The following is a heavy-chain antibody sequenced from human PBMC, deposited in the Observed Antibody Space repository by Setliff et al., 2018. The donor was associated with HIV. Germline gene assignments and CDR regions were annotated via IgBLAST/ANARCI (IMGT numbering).Heavy chain of an antibody. V-gene: IGHV3-23*01. CDR2: ISSRGTDT. CDR1: GGSISSSN. CDR3: FLRSTITS. J-gene: IGHJ4*02. D-gene: IGHD5-12*01. Sequence: PSETLSLTCAVSGGSISSSNWWSWVRQAPGKGLEWVSYISSRGTDTYYADSVKGRFTISRDNSKNTLYLQMNSLRVEDTAIYYCFLRSTITSWGRGALVTVSS.